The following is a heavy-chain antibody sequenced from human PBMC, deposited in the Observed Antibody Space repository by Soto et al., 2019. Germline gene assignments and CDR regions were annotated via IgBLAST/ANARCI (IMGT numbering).Heavy chain of an antibody. V-gene: IGHV3-23*01. CDR2: ISGSGGST. CDR3: ARGGSIAAAGDSPDAFDI. Sequence: SLRLSCAASGFTFSSYAMSWVRQAPGKGLEWVSAISGSGGSTYYADSVKGRFTISRDNSKNTLYLQMNSLRAEDTAVYYCARGGSIAAAGDSPDAFDIWGQGTMVTVSS. CDR1: GFTFSSYA. D-gene: IGHD6-13*01. J-gene: IGHJ3*02.